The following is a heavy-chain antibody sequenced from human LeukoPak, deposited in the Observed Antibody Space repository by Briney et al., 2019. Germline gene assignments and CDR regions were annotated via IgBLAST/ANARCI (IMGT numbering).Heavy chain of an antibody. J-gene: IGHJ4*02. V-gene: IGHV3-23*01. CDR3: ANNYYDSSCYYYFDY. D-gene: IGHD3-22*01. CDR1: GFTFSGYA. CDR2: ISGSGGST. Sequence: PGGSLRLSYAASGFTFSGYAMSWHRQAPGKGLEWVSAISGSGGSTYYADSVKGRFTISRDNSKNTLYLQMNSLRAEDTAVYYWANNYYDSSCYYYFDYWGQGTLVTVSS.